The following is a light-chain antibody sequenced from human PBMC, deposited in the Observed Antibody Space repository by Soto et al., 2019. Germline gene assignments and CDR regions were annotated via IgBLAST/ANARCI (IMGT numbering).Light chain of an antibody. J-gene: IGLJ1*01. CDR1: SSNIGAGYD. CDR3: QYYDNSIGATYV. CDR2: GND. V-gene: IGLV1-40*01. Sequence: QSVLTQPPSVSGAPGQRVTMSCSGSSSNIGAGYDVHWYQQVPGTAPKLLIYGNDNRPSGISDRSSGSTSGTSASLAITGLQADDEADYYCQYYDNSIGATYVFGTGTKVTVL.